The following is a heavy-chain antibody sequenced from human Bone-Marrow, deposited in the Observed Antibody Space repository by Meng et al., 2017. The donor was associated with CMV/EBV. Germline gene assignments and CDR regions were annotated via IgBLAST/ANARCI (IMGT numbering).Heavy chain of an antibody. CDR1: GYTFTSYY. Sequence: ASVKVSCKASGYTFTSYYMHWVRQAPGQGLEWMGIINPSGGSTSYAQKFQGRVTMTRDTSTSTVYMELSSLRSEDTAVYYCARDRVMIVQKFSFDYWGQGTLVTASS. J-gene: IGHJ4*02. CDR2: INPSGGST. V-gene: IGHV1-46*01. CDR3: ARDRVMIVQKFSFDY. D-gene: IGHD3-22*01.